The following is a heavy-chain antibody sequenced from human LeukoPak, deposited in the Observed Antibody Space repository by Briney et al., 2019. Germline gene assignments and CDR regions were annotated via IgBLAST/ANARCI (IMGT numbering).Heavy chain of an antibody. J-gene: IGHJ5*02. CDR2: INHSGST. D-gene: IGHD1-26*01. V-gene: IGHV4-34*01. Sequence: SETLSLTCAVYGGSFSGYYWSWIRQPPGKGLEWVGEINHSGSTNYNPSLKSRVTISVDTSKNQFSLKLSSVTAADTAVYYCASRVGATDNWFDPWGQGTLVTVSS. CDR3: ASRVGATDNWFDP. CDR1: GGSFSGYY.